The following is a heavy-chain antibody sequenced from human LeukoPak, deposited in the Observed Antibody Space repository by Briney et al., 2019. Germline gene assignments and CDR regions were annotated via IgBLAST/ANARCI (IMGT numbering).Heavy chain of an antibody. Sequence: PSETLSLTCAVYGGSLSGYYWTWIRQPPGKGLEWIGYIYCSGSTNYNPSLKSRVTISVDTSKNQFSLKLSSVTAADTAVYYCARDATGPWGQGTLVTVSS. CDR1: GGSLSGYY. D-gene: IGHD1-1*01. J-gene: IGHJ5*02. V-gene: IGHV4-59*01. CDR3: ARDATGP. CDR2: IYCSGST.